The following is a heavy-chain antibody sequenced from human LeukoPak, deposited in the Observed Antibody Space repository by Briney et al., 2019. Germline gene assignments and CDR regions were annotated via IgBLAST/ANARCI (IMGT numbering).Heavy chain of an antibody. J-gene: IGHJ4*02. V-gene: IGHV4-4*07. Sequence: SETLSLTCNVSGGSISSYYWSWIRQPAGKGLGWIGRIYTTGGTNYNPSLKSRVTMSVDTSKSQISLKLSSVTAADTAVYYCTRESPNCSGASCSDYWGQGILVTVSS. CDR3: TRESPNCSGASCSDY. D-gene: IGHD2-15*01. CDR2: IYTTGGT. CDR1: GGSISSYY.